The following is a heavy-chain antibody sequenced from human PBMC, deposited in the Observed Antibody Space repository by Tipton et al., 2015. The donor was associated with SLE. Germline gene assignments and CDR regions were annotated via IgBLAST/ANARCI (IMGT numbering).Heavy chain of an antibody. J-gene: IGHJ6*02. Sequence: QLVQSGAEVKKPGTSVKVSCTASGFAFSNSAVQWVRQARGERLEWMGWIVVGSDNTNYAQKFQERVSITRDMSTSTAYMELSSLSAEDTAVYYGAATLIAETGPVYYGMDFWGQGTAVTVSS. CDR3: AATLIAETGPVYYGMDF. CDR2: IVVGSDNT. CDR1: GFAFSNSA. D-gene: IGHD6-19*01. V-gene: IGHV1-58*01.